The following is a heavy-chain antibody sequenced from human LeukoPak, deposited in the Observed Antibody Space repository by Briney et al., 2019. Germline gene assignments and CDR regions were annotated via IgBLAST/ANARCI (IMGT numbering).Heavy chain of an antibody. Sequence: ASVKVSCKASGYTFTSYDINWVRQATGQGLEWMGWMNPNSGNTGYAQKFQGRVTMTSNTSLSTDYMELSSLRSEDMAVYYCARGRYYYDSSGYTPSDDYWGQGTLVTVSS. CDR1: GYTFTSYD. J-gene: IGHJ4*02. CDR2: MNPNSGNT. D-gene: IGHD3-22*01. V-gene: IGHV1-8*01. CDR3: ARGRYYYDSSGYTPSDDY.